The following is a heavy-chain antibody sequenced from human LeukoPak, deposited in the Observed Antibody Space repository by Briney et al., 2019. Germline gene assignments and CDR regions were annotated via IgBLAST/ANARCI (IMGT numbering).Heavy chain of an antibody. Sequence: GASVKVSCKASGYTFTSYAMNWVRQAPGQGLEWMGWINTNTGNPTYAQGFTGRFVFSLDTSVSTAYLQISSLKAEDTAVYYCARDSLGQWLVPWFDPWGQGTLVTVSS. CDR3: ARDSLGQWLVPWFDP. CDR2: INTNTGNP. CDR1: GYTFTSYA. J-gene: IGHJ5*02. V-gene: IGHV7-4-1*02. D-gene: IGHD6-19*01.